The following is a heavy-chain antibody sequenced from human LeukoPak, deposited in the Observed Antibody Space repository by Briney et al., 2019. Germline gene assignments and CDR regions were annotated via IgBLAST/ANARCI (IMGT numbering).Heavy chain of an antibody. CDR3: ARALDDYVWGSLDY. Sequence: IPSETLSLTCAVSGGSISSGGYSWSWIRQHPGKGPERIGYIYYSGSTYYNPSLKSRVTISVATSTNQFSLRLSSVTAADTAVYYCARALDDYVWGSLDYWGQGTLVTVSS. V-gene: IGHV4-31*11. J-gene: IGHJ4*02. CDR2: IYYSGST. CDR1: GGSISSGGYS. D-gene: IGHD3-16*01.